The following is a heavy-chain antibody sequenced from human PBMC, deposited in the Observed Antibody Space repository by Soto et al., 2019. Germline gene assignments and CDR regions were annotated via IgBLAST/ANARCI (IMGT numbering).Heavy chain of an antibody. V-gene: IGHV1-18*01. J-gene: IGHJ4*02. CDR2: IGAYNGRT. CDR3: ARTPIVVVVAATPADY. CDR1: GYTFSSYG. D-gene: IGHD2-15*01. Sequence: QVQLVQSGAEVKKPGASVKVSCKASGYTFSSYGISWVRQAPGQGLEWMGWIGAYNGRTNYAQRLQGRVTMTTDTSTSTAYMELRSLRSDDTAVYYCARTPIVVVVAATPADYWGQGTLVTVSS.